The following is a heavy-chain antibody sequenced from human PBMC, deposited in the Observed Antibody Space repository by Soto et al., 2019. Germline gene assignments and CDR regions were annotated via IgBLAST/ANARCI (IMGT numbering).Heavy chain of an antibody. D-gene: IGHD6-13*01. CDR1: GFSLKNARVG. Sequence: QVTLKESGPVLVKPTETLTLTCTVSGFSLKNARVGMTGIRQPPGKALEWLAVIFSNDEKSYSTTLKSRLTISKDTSKSQVVLTMSNLYPLDTGTDFCARTLQQLHDYAMDVWGQGTTVTVSS. J-gene: IGHJ6*02. V-gene: IGHV2-26*01. CDR2: IFSNDEK. CDR3: ARTLQQLHDYAMDV.